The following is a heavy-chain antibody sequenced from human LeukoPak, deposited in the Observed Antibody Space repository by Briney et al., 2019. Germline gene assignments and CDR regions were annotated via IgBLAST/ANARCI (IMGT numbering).Heavy chain of an antibody. Sequence: SETLSLTCTVSGGSISSYYWSWIRRPPGKGLEWIGYIYYSGSTNYNPSLKSQVTISVDTSKNQFSLKLSSVTAADTAVYYCASSVVVVAATHPYYYYYMDVWGKGTTVTVSS. V-gene: IGHV4-59*01. CDR1: GGSISSYY. J-gene: IGHJ6*03. CDR2: IYYSGST. CDR3: ASSVVVVAATHPYYYYYMDV. D-gene: IGHD2-15*01.